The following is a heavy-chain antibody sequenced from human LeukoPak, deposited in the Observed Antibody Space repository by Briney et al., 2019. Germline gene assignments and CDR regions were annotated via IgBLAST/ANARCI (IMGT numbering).Heavy chain of an antibody. Sequence: PSETLSLTCTVSGGSISSYYWSWIRQPAGKGLEWIGYIYYSGSTNYNPSLKSRVTISVDTSKNQFSLKLSSVTAADTAVYYCARAGWSYGYFYYYYMDVWGKGTTVTVSS. CDR2: IYYSGST. D-gene: IGHD5-18*01. CDR3: ARAGWSYGYFYYYYMDV. CDR1: GGSISSYY. J-gene: IGHJ6*03. V-gene: IGHV4-59*01.